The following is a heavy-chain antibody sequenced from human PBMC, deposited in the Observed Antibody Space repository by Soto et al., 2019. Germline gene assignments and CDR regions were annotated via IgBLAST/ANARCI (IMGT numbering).Heavy chain of an antibody. Sequence: PAGSLRLSCAASGFTFSSYGMHWVRQAPGKGLEWVAVMSYDGSNKYYADSVKGRFTISRDNSKNTLYLQMNSLRAEDTAVYYCAKLGSLGYWGQGTLVTVSS. CDR1: GFTFSSYG. J-gene: IGHJ4*02. D-gene: IGHD3-16*01. CDR3: AKLGSLGY. CDR2: MSYDGSNK. V-gene: IGHV3-30*18.